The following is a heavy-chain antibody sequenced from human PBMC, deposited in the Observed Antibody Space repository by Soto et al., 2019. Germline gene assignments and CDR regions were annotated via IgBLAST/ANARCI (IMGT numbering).Heavy chain of an antibody. CDR1: GFTFSSYA. CDR2: ISGSGGST. CDR3: AKDRISSWYYYYGMDV. V-gene: IGHV3-23*01. J-gene: IGHJ6*02. Sequence: GGSLRLSCAASGFTFSSYAMSWVRQAPGKGLEWVSAISGSGGSTYYADSVKGRFTISRDNSKNTLYLQMNSLRAEDTAVYYCAKDRISSWYYYYGMDVWGQGTTVTVS. D-gene: IGHD6-13*01.